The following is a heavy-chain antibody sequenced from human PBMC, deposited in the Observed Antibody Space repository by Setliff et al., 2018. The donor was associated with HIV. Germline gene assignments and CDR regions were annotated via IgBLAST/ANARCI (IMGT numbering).Heavy chain of an antibody. CDR2: ISSSGNYI. V-gene: IGHV3-21*01. Sequence: PGGSLRLSCAASGFTLSSYTRNWVRQAPGKGLEWVSSISSSGNYIYYADSVKARFTISRDNAKKSLYLRMNSLRAEDTAVYYCARGPNPGAYFDYWGQGTLVTVSS. D-gene: IGHD2-8*01. CDR3: ARGPNPGAYFDY. CDR1: GFTLSSYT. J-gene: IGHJ4*02.